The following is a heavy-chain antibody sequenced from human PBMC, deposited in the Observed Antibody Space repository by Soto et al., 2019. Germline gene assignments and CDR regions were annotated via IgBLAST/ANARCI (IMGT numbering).Heavy chain of an antibody. CDR2: ISYDGSNK. D-gene: IGHD6-13*01. J-gene: IGHJ6*02. CDR3: ARASSWVGWDYYYYGMDV. V-gene: IGHV3-30-3*01. Sequence: QVQLVESGGGVVQPGRSLRLSCAASGFTFSSYAMHWVRQAPGKGLEWVAVISYDGSNKYYADSVKGRFTISRDNSKNPLALQMNSLRAEDTAVYYCARASSWVGWDYYYYGMDVWGQGTTVTVSS. CDR1: GFTFSSYA.